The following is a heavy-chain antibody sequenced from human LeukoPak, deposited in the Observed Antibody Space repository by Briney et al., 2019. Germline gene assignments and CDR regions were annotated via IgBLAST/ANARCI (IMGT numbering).Heavy chain of an antibody. D-gene: IGHD5-24*01. Sequence: PSETLSLTCTVSGGSISSYYWSWIRQPPGKGLEWIGYIYYSGSTNYNPSLKSRVTISVDTSKNQFSLKLSSVTAAGTAVYYCARDYNGGDGYNRLDYWGQGTLVTVSS. CDR3: ARDYNGGDGYNRLDY. J-gene: IGHJ4*02. V-gene: IGHV4-59*01. CDR2: IYYSGST. CDR1: GGSISSYY.